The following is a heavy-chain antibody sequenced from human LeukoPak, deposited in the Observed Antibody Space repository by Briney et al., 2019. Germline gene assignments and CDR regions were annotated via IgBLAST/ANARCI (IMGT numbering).Heavy chain of an antibody. J-gene: IGHJ4*02. V-gene: IGHV3-74*01. D-gene: IGHD2-8*02. CDR2: MNTDGSST. Sequence: PGGSLRLSCAASGFTFSSYWMHWVRQAPGKGLVWVSRMNTDGSSTDYADSVKGRFTISRDNAKNTLYLQMNSLGAEDTAVYSCASDFTGRDDYWGQGTLVTVSS. CDR1: GFTFSSYW. CDR3: ASDFTGRDDY.